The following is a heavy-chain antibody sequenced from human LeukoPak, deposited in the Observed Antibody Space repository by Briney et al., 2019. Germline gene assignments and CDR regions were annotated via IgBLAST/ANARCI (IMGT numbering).Heavy chain of an antibody. CDR1: GFTFSSYA. CDR2: ISSGGDT. V-gene: IGHV3-23*01. CDR3: GTRYSGNYYHF. J-gene: IGHJ4*02. D-gene: IGHD1-26*01. Sequence: PTGESLRLSCADSGFTFSSYAMNWVRQAPGKGLEWVSSISSGGDTHYADSVKGRFTISSDNSKNMLYLQMNSLRVEDTAVYYCGTRYSGNYYHFWGQGTLVTVSA.